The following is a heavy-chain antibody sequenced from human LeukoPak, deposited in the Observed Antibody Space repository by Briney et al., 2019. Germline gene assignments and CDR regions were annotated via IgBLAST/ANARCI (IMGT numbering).Heavy chain of an antibody. D-gene: IGHD3-10*01. Sequence: SGPTLVKPTQTLTLTCTFSGFSLSTSGVGVGWIRQPPGKALEWLALIYWDDDKRYSPSLKGRLTITKDTSKNQVVLTMTNMDPVDTATYYCAHSLYYYGSGSYYNWYYFDYWGQGTLVTVSS. J-gene: IGHJ4*02. CDR3: AHSLYYYGSGSYYNWYYFDY. V-gene: IGHV2-5*02. CDR1: GFSLSTSGVG. CDR2: IYWDDDK.